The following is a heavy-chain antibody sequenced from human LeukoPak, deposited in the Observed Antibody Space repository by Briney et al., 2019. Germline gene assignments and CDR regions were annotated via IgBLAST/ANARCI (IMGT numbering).Heavy chain of an antibody. D-gene: IGHD2-15*01. CDR3: AKSMSGGLGFFQS. V-gene: IGHV1-2*02. CDR2: INPNGGGT. CDR1: GYTFTDYY. Sequence: APVKVSCKASGYTFTDYYIHWVRQAPGQGLEWMGWINPNGGGTNYAQNFQGRVTMTRDTSITTTYMELRSLRSDDTAVYYCAKSMSGGLGFFQSWGQGTLVTVSS. J-gene: IGHJ1*01.